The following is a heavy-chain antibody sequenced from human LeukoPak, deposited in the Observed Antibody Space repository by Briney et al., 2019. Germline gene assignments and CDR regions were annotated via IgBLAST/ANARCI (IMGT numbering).Heavy chain of an antibody. CDR1: GASISGSGYY. J-gene: IGHJ4*02. CDR3: ASNYGDYNGGDY. D-gene: IGHD4-17*01. V-gene: IGHV4-38-2*01. CDR2: IYHSGST. Sequence: SETLSLTCAVSGASISGSGYYWGWIRQPPGKGLEWIGSIYHSGSTYYNPSLKSRVTISVDTSKNQFSLKLSSVTAADTAVYYCASNYGDYNGGDYWGQGTLVTVSS.